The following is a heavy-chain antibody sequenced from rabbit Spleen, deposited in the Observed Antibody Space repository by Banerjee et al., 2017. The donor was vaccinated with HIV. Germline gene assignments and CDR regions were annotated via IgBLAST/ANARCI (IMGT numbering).Heavy chain of an antibody. CDR2: IDVGEGNT. V-gene: IGHV1S47*01. Sequence: QEQLVESGGGLVQPEGSLTLTCKASGFDFRRYYLTWVRQAPGKGLEWIGIIDVGEGNTDYASWVNGRFTISSDNAQNTVDLQMSGLTAADTATYCCARAGYAGYGYANFRDYYGMDLWGPGTLVTVS. CDR1: GFDFRRYY. J-gene: IGHJ6*01. D-gene: IGHD6-1*01. CDR3: ARAGYAGYGYANFRDYYGMDL.